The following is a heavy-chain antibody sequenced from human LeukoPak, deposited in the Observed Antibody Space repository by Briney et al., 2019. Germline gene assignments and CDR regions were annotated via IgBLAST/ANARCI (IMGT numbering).Heavy chain of an antibody. D-gene: IGHD1-26*01. CDR1: GFTFSSYA. CDR3: ARAHSGSYFAFDI. CDR2: ISSNGGST. V-gene: IGHV3-64*01. J-gene: IGHJ3*02. Sequence: GGSLRLSCAASGFTFSSYAMHWVRQAPGKGLEYVSAISSNGGSTYYANSVKGRFTISRDNSKNTLYLQMDSLRAEDMAVYYCARAHSGSYFAFDIWGQGTMVTVSS.